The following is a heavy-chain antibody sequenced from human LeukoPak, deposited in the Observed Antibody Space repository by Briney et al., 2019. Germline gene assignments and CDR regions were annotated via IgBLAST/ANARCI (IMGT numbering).Heavy chain of an antibody. CDR1: GFTFDDYA. J-gene: IGHJ4*02. CDR2: ISWNSGSI. V-gene: IGHV3-9*01. Sequence: PGGSLRLSCAASGFTFDDYAMHWVRQAPGKGLEWVSGISWNSGSIGYADSVKGRFTISRDNAKNSLYLQMNSLRAEDTALYYCAKSTASTVVTEVDYWGQGTLVTVSS. CDR3: AKSTASTVVTEVDY. D-gene: IGHD4-23*01.